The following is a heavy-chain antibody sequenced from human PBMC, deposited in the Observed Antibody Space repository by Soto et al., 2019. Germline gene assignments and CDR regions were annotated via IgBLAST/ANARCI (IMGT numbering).Heavy chain of an antibody. J-gene: IGHJ5*02. D-gene: IGHD3-9*01. Sequence: SETLSLTCTVSGGSISRYYWSWIRQPPGKGLEWIGYIYYSGSTTYNPSLKSRVTISVDTSKNQFSLKLSSVTAADTALYYWARISLRYFDWLLNWFDPGGQGTLVTAPQ. CDR2: IYYSGST. V-gene: IGHV4-59*08. CDR1: GGSISRYY. CDR3: ARISLRYFDWLLNWFDP.